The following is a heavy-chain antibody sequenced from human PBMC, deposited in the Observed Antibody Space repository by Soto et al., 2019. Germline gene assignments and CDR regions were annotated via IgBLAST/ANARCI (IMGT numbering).Heavy chain of an antibody. Sequence: QITLKESGPTLVRPTQTLTLTCTFSGFSLSSTGAGVAWIRQPPGKALAWLALIYWDDDTFYSQSLKNRLTITKDISKNQVVLTMTNLDPVDTATYYCAPCGPEGSFDHWGQGTLVTVTS. J-gene: IGHJ4*02. CDR2: IYWDDDT. CDR3: APCGPEGSFDH. V-gene: IGHV2-5*02. CDR1: GFSLSSTGAG.